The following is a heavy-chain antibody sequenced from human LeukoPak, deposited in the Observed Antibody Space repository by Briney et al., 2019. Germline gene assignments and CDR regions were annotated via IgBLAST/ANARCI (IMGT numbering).Heavy chain of an antibody. D-gene: IGHD3-9*01. V-gene: IGHV3-48*01. CDR1: GFTFSSYS. CDR3: ARVLRYFDWLSPPDY. J-gene: IGHJ4*02. CDR2: ISSSSSTI. Sequence: GGSLRLSCAASGFTFSSYSMNWVRQAPGKGLEWVSYISSSSSTIYYAGSVKGRFTISRDSAKNSLYLQMNSLRAEDTAVYYCARVLRYFDWLSPPDYWGQGTLVTVSS.